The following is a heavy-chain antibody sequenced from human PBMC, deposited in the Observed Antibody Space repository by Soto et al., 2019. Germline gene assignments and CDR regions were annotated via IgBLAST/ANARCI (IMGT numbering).Heavy chain of an antibody. J-gene: IGHJ4*02. CDR3: ARRYYDILTGYRFDY. V-gene: IGHV4-59*08. CDR1: GGSISSYY. Sequence: PSETLSLTCTVSGGSISSYYWSWIRQPPGKRLEWIGYIYYSGSTNYNPSLKSRVTISVDTSKNQFSLKLSSVTAADTAVYYCARRYYDILTGYRFDYWGQGTLVTVSS. CDR2: IYYSGST. D-gene: IGHD3-9*01.